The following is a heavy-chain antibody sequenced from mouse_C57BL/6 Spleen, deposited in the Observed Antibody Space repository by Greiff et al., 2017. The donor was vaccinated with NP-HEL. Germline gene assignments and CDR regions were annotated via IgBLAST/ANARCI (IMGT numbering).Heavy chain of an antibody. CDR2: ISSGGDYI. V-gene: IGHV5-9-1*02. CDR3: TRDRGDYENFDV. CDR1: GFTFSSYA. D-gene: IGHD2-4*01. Sequence: EVMLVESGEGLVKPGGSLELSCAASGFTFSSYAMSWVRQTPEKRLEWVAYISSGGDYIYYADTVKGRFTISRDNARNTLYLQMSSLKSEDTAMYYCTRDRGDYENFDVWGTGTTVTVSS. J-gene: IGHJ1*03.